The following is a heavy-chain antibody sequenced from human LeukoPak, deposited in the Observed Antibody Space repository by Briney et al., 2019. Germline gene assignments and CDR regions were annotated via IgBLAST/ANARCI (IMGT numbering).Heavy chain of an antibody. CDR1: GYTFTSYG. CDR2: ISAYNGNT. Sequence: ASVKVSCKASGYTFTSYGISWVRQAPGQGLECMGWISAYNGNTQYAQKLQGRVTMTTDTATSTAYMEVRSMRSDDTAVYYWGRVKGNYYGSGSYYGDYWGQGTLVTVSS. D-gene: IGHD3-10*01. J-gene: IGHJ4*02. V-gene: IGHV1-18*01. CDR3: GRVKGNYYGSGSYYGDY.